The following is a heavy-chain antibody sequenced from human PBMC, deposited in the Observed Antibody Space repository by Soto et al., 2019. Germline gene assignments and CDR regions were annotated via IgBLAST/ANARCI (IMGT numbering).Heavy chain of an antibody. D-gene: IGHD3-10*01. V-gene: IGHV3-21*01. CDR1: GFTFSSYG. Sequence: EVQLVESGGGRVKPGGSLRLSCAASGFTFSSYGMNWVRQAPGKGLEWVSSISSSSSYIYYADSLKGRFTISRDNAKNSLYLQMNSLRAEDTAVYYCARVTSLYYYGSGSYDYWGQGTLVTVSS. CDR2: ISSSSSYI. J-gene: IGHJ4*02. CDR3: ARVTSLYYYGSGSYDY.